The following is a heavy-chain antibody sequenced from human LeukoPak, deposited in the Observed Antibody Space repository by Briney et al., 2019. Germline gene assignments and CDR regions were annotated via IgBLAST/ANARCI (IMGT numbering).Heavy chain of an antibody. J-gene: IGHJ3*02. CDR2: IKEDGIEK. Sequence: GGSLRLSCAASGFTLSTYWMSWVRQAPGKGLEWVANIKEDGIEKYYVDSVKGRFTISRDNAKNSLFLEMNTLRAEDTAVYYCARDSPYGDYDSLDIWGQGTMVTVSS. CDR1: GFTLSTYW. D-gene: IGHD4-17*01. V-gene: IGHV3-7*01. CDR3: ARDSPYGDYDSLDI.